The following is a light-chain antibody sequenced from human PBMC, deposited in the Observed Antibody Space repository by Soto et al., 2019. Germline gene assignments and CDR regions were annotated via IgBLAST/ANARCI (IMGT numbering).Light chain of an antibody. V-gene: IGKV3-11*01. CDR3: QQRSNWPWT. J-gene: IGKJ1*01. CDR1: QSVRSN. CDR2: DAS. Sequence: EIVLTQSPATLSLSPGERATLSCRASQSVRSNLAWYQQKPGQAPRLLIYDASNRATGIPGRFSGSRSRTDFTPTISNLEPDDFAVYYCQQRSNWPWTFGQGAKVEIK.